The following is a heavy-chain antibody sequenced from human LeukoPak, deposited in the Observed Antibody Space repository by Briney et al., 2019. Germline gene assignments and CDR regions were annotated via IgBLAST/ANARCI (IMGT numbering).Heavy chain of an antibody. D-gene: IGHD2-2*01. J-gene: IGHJ6*04. V-gene: IGHV1-69*13. CDR2: IIPIFGTA. Sequence: SVKVSCKASGGTFSSYAISWVRQAPGQGLEWMGGIIPIFGTANYAQKFQGRVTITADESTSTAYMELSSLRSEDTAVYYCARGMEVVPAATYYYYGMDVWGKGTMVTVSS. CDR3: ARGMEVVPAATYYYYGMDV. CDR1: GGTFSSYA.